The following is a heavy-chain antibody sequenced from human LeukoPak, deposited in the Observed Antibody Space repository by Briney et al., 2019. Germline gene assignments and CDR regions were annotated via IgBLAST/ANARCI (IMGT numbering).Heavy chain of an antibody. D-gene: IGHD2-15*01. CDR2: IYSGGST. J-gene: IGHJ3*02. CDR3: ARDCSGGSCSQDAFDI. Sequence: GGSLRLSCAASGFTVSSNYMSWVRQAPGKGLEWVSVIYSGGSTYYADSVKGRFTISRDNSKNTLYLQMNSLRAEDTAVYYCARDCSGGSCSQDAFDIWGQGTMVTVSS. CDR1: GFTVSSNY. V-gene: IGHV3-53*01.